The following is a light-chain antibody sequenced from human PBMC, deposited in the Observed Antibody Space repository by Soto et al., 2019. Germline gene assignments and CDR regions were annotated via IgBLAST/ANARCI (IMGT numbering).Light chain of an antibody. Sequence: EIVMTQSPATLSVSPGERATLSCRASQSVSSNLAWYQQKPGQAPRLLIYGAFIRATGIPARFSGSGSGTEFTLTISRVQSEDFAIYYCQQYNNWPRTFGQGTKLEIK. V-gene: IGKV3-15*01. J-gene: IGKJ2*01. CDR1: QSVSSN. CDR2: GAF. CDR3: QQYNNWPRT.